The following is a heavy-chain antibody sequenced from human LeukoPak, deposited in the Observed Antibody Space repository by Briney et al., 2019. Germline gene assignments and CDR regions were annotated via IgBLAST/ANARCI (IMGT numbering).Heavy chain of an antibody. CDR2: INPNSGGT. J-gene: IGHJ4*02. Sequence: ASVKVSCTASGYTFTGYYMHWVRQAPGQGLEWMGWINPNSGGTNYAQKFQGWVTMTRDTSISTAYMELSRLRSDDTAVYYCARGGNSGSYLGYWGQGTLVTVSS. V-gene: IGHV1-2*04. CDR3: ARGGNSGSYLGY. D-gene: IGHD1-26*01. CDR1: GYTFTGYY.